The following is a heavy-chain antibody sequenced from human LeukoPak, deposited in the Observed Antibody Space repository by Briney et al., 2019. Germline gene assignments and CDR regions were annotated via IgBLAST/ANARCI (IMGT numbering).Heavy chain of an antibody. J-gene: IGHJ1*01. V-gene: IGHV3-7*04. CDR3: ARIYGDPLPEYFQH. CDR1: GFTFSTYW. Sequence: PGGSLRLSCTASGFTFSTYWMGWVRQAPGKGLEWVANIKQDGGEKYYLGSVKGRFTISRDNAKNSLYLQMNSLRAEDTAVYYCARIYGDPLPEYFQHWGQGTLVTVSS. D-gene: IGHD4-17*01. CDR2: IKQDGGEK.